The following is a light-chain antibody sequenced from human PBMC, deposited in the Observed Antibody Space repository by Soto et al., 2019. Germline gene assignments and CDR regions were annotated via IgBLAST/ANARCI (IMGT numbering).Light chain of an antibody. Sequence: ALTQPPSASGSPGQSVTISCTGTSSDVGGYNYVSWYQQHPGKAPKLMIYEVTKRPSGVPDRFSGSKSGNTASLTVSGLQAEDEADYYCSSYAGSNNYVFGTGTKVTVL. CDR2: EVT. V-gene: IGLV2-8*01. CDR1: SSDVGGYNY. CDR3: SSYAGSNNYV. J-gene: IGLJ1*01.